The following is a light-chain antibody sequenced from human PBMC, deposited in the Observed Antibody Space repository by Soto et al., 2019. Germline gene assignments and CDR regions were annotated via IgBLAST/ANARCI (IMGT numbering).Light chain of an antibody. CDR1: SSDVGSYNL. Sequence: QSVLTQPASVSGSPGQSITVSCTGTSSDVGSYNLVSWYQHHPGKAPQLMIYEVTKRPSGVSDRFSGSKSGNTASLTISGLQAEDEADYYCCSYALLFGTGTKVTVL. J-gene: IGLJ1*01. CDR2: EVT. CDR3: CSYALL. V-gene: IGLV2-23*02.